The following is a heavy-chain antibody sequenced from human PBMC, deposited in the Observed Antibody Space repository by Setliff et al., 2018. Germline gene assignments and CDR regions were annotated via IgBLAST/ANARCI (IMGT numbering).Heavy chain of an antibody. J-gene: IGHJ5*02. CDR1: GFTFSTYR. CDR2: IWDDGGNK. CDR3: ARDLIRGAPNWFDP. Sequence: GGSLRLSCAASGFTFSTYRMHWVRQAPGKGLEWVAVIWDDGGNKYHADSVKGRFTISRDNSENTLYLQMNSLRAEDTAVYYCARDLIRGAPNWFDPWGQGTLVTVSS. D-gene: IGHD3-10*01. V-gene: IGHV3-33*08.